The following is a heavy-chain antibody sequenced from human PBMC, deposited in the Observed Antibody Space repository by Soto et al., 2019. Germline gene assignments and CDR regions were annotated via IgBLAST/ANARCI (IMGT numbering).Heavy chain of an antibody. CDR1: GGTFSSYA. V-gene: IGHV1-69*13. Sequence: SVNVSCKGSGGTFSSYAMSWVRQAPGQGLECMGRIIPIFGTANYAQKFQGRVTITADESTRTAYMELSSLRSEDTAVYYCARAGIYSSSDYYYGMDVWGQGPTVTVSS. J-gene: IGHJ6*02. D-gene: IGHD6-6*01. CDR3: ARAGIYSSSDYYYGMDV. CDR2: IIPIFGTA.